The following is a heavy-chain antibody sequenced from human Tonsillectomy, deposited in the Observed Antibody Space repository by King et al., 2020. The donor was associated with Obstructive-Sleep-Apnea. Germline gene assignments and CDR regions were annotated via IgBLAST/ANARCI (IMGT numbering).Heavy chain of an antibody. D-gene: IGHD6-19*01. V-gene: IGHV3-30*04. J-gene: IGHJ4*02. CDR1: GFTFSSYA. CDR2: ISYDGSNK. Sequence: VQLVESGGGVVQPGRSLRLSCAVSGFTFSSYAMHWVRQAPGKGLEWVAVISYDGSNKYYADSVKGRFTISRDNSKNTLYLQMNSLRAEDTAVYYCARVSPRTGYSSGWYPLDYWGQGTLVTVSS. CDR3: ARVSPRTGYSSGWYPLDY.